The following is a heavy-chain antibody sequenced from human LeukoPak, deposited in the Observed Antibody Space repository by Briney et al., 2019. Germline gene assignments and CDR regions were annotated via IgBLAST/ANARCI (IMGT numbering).Heavy chain of an antibody. CDR1: GFTFSNHG. D-gene: IGHD2-15*01. Sequence: GGSLGLSCAASGFTFSNHGMNWVRQAPGKGLEWLSGVSPPGGGTYYADSVKGRFTISRDDSKNTLYLQMNSLRVEDTAVYYCARDSQYCSSGSCSPGASDIWGQGTMVTVSS. CDR3: ARDSQYCSSGSCSPGASDI. J-gene: IGHJ3*02. V-gene: IGHV3-23*01. CDR2: VSPPGGGT.